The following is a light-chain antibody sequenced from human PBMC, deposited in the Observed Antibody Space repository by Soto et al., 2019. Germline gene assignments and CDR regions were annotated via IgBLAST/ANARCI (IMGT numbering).Light chain of an antibody. V-gene: IGLV1-40*01. CDR1: SSNIGANYD. CDR2: ANT. Sequence: QPVLTQPPSVSGAPGQRVTICCTGTSSNIGANYDVHWYKQLPGTAPKLLIYANTNRPSGVPDRFSGSKSGSSASLVITGLQAEDEADYYCQSYDSSLSASIFGGGTKLTVL. J-gene: IGLJ2*01. CDR3: QSYDSSLSASI.